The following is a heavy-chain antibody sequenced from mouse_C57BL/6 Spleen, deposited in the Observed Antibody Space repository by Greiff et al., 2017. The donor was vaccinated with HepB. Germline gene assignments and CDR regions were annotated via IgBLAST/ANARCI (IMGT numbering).Heavy chain of an antibody. Sequence: QVQLKQSGAELMKPGASVKLSCKATGYTFTGSWIEWVKQRPGHGLEWIGEILPGSGSTNYNEKFKGKATFTADTSSNTAYMQLSSLTTEDSAIYYYAVYDGYFYYAMDYWGQGTSVTVSA. CDR3: AVYDGYFYYAMDY. CDR2: ILPGSGST. V-gene: IGHV1-9*01. CDR1: GYTFTGSW. D-gene: IGHD2-3*01. J-gene: IGHJ4*01.